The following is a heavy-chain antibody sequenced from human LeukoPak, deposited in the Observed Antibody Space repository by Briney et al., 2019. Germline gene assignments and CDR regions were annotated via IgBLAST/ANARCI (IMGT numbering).Heavy chain of an antibody. CDR3: ARHGRTVRVNWYFDL. D-gene: IGHD3-10*01. CDR2: IYYSGST. Sequence: SESLSLTCTVSGGSISSSSYYWGWIRQPPGKGLEWIGSIYYSGSTYYNPSLKSRVTISVDTSKNQFSLKLSSVTAADTAVYCCARHGRTVRVNWYFDLWGRGTLVTVSS. V-gene: IGHV4-39*01. CDR1: GGSISSSSYY. J-gene: IGHJ2*01.